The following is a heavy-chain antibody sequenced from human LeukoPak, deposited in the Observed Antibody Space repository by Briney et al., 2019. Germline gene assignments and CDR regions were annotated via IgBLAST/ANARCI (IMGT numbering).Heavy chain of an antibody. CDR1: GYSFTSYW. J-gene: IGHJ3*02. D-gene: IGHD3-10*01. CDR2: IYPGDSDT. Sequence: RGESLKISCKGSGYSFTSYWIDWVRQMPGKGLEWMGIIYPGDSDTRYSPSFQGQVTISADKSISTAYLQWSSLKASDTAMYYCARYGRGGSGSYQFRAFDIWGQGTMVTVSS. V-gene: IGHV5-51*01. CDR3: ARYGRGGSGSYQFRAFDI.